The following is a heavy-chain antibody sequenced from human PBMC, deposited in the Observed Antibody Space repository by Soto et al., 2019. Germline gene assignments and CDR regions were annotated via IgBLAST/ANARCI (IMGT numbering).Heavy chain of an antibody. CDR3: ARRYSSCFDY. D-gene: IGHD6-6*01. CDR1: GGSISSYY. V-gene: IGHV4-59*08. CDR2: IYYSGST. J-gene: IGHJ4*02. Sequence: QVQLQESGPGLVKPSETLSLTCTVSGGSISSYYWSWIRQPPGKGLEWIGYIYYSGSTNSNPSLKGRVTISVDTSKNQFSQKLSSVTAADTSVYYCARRYSSCFDYWGQGTLVTVSS.